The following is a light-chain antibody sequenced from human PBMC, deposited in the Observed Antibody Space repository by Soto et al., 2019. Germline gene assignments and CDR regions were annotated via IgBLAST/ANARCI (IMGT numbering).Light chain of an antibody. Sequence: EIVLTQSPGTLSLSPGERATLSCRASQTVTSAYLAWYQQKPGQAPNLLIYAASTRAVGIPDRFSASGSGTDFTLTISSLEPEDFAVYYCQQRSNWTFGQGTKVDIK. CDR2: AAS. V-gene: IGKV3D-20*02. J-gene: IGKJ1*01. CDR3: QQRSNWT. CDR1: QTVTSAY.